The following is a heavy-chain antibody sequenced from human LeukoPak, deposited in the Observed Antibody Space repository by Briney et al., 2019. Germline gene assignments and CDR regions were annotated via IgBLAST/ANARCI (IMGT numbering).Heavy chain of an antibody. D-gene: IGHD2-2*01. V-gene: IGHV1-69*04. CDR3: AKDLFGGYCSSTSCPVDY. J-gene: IGHJ4*02. CDR1: GGTFSSYA. CDR2: IIPILCIA. Sequence: SVKVSCKASGGTFSSYAISWVRQAPGQGLEWMGRIIPILCIANYAQKFQGRVTITADKSTSTAYMELSSLRSEDTAVYYCAKDLFGGYCSSTSCPVDYWGQGTLVTVSS.